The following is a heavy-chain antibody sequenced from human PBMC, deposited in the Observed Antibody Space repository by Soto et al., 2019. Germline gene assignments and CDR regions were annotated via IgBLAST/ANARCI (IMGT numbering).Heavy chain of an antibody. CDR3: ARGRVDIVVVVAATVPPENWFDP. J-gene: IGHJ5*02. CDR2: INHSGST. V-gene: IGHV4-34*01. CDR1: GGSFSGYY. D-gene: IGHD2-15*01. Sequence: SETLSLTCAVYGGSFSGYYWSWIRQPPGKGLEWIGEINHSGSTNYNPSLKSRVTISVDTSKNQFSLKLSSVTAADTAVYYCARGRVDIVVVVAATVPPENWFDPWGQGTLVTVSS.